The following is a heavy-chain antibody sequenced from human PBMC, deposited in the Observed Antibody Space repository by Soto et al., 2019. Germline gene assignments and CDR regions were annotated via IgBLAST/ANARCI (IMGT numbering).Heavy chain of an antibody. Sequence: EVQLVESGGGLVQPGRSLRLSCAASGFTFDDHAMHWVRQVPGKGLEWVSAISWNSANIGYADSVKGRFTISRDNAKSSLYLQMNSLRPEDTALYYCAREFLGGEQPFYNNMDVWGQGTTVTVSS. CDR1: GFTFDDHA. J-gene: IGHJ6*02. CDR3: AREFLGGEQPFYNNMDV. CDR2: ISWNSANI. D-gene: IGHD1-1*01. V-gene: IGHV3-9*01.